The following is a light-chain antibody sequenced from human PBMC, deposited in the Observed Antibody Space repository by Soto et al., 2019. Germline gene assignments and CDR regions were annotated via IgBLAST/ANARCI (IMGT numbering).Light chain of an antibody. CDR1: QSISSY. V-gene: IGKV1-39*01. Sequence: DIQMTQSPSSLSASVGDRVTITCRASQSISSYLNWYQQKPGKAPKLLISGASSLRSGVPSRFSGSGSGTDFTLTINSLQPEDFATYYCQQGSRTRTFGGGTKVDIK. CDR3: QQGSRTRT. J-gene: IGKJ4*01. CDR2: GAS.